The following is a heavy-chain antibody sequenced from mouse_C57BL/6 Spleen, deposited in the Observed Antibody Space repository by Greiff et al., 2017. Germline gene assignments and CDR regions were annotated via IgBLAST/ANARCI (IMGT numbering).Heavy chain of an antibody. Sequence: EVQVVESGGGLVKPGGSLKLSCAASGFTFSDYGMHWVRQAPEKGLEWVAYISSGSSTIYYADTVKGRFTISRDNAKNTLFLQMTSLRSEDTAMYYCARSFITTVRYFDVWGTGTTVTVSS. CDR3: ARSFITTVRYFDV. CDR1: GFTFSDYG. CDR2: ISSGSSTI. V-gene: IGHV5-17*01. J-gene: IGHJ1*03. D-gene: IGHD1-1*01.